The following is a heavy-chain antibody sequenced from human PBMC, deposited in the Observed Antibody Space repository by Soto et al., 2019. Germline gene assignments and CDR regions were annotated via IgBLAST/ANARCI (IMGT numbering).Heavy chain of an antibody. CDR1: GFTFDDYA. CDR2: IYTDGST. V-gene: IGHV3-66*01. J-gene: IGHJ5*02. Sequence: EVQLVESGGGLVQPGRSLRLSCAASGFTFDDYAMHWVRQAPGKGLEWVSLIYTDGSTYYADSVKGRFTFSRDNSKNALYLQMNNLRADDTAVYYCARVSSPLPDNWFDPWGQGTLVTVSS. D-gene: IGHD6-6*01. CDR3: ARVSSPLPDNWFDP.